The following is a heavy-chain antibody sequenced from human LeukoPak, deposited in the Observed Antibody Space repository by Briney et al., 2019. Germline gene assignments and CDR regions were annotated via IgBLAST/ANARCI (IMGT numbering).Heavy chain of an antibody. Sequence: GGSLRLSCAASGFTFSSYAMSWVRQAPGKGLEWVSAISGSGGSTYYADSVKGRFTISRDNSKNTLYLQMNSLRAEDTAVYYCHFGEAGTLFDYWGQGTLVTVSS. CDR3: HFGEAGTLFDY. CDR1: GFTFSSYA. J-gene: IGHJ4*02. V-gene: IGHV3-23*01. CDR2: ISGSGGST. D-gene: IGHD6-13*01.